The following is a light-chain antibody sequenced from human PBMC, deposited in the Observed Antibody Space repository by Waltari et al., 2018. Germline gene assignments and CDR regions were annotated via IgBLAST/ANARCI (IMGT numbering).Light chain of an antibody. Sequence: DIQMTQSPTSVSASVGDRVTITCRASQGIRSWLAWYQQKPGRAPKLLIYAASSLQGGVPSRFSGSGSGTEFTLTISSLQPEDVATYYCQEAKSFPLTFGGGTRVEI. CDR1: QGIRSW. V-gene: IGKV1-12*01. J-gene: IGKJ4*01. CDR3: QEAKSFPLT. CDR2: AAS.